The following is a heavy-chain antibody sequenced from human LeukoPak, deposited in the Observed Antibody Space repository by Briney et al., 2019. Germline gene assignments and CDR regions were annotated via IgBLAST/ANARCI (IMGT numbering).Heavy chain of an antibody. CDR3: ARDPVVGYYDILTGI. CDR1: GGTFSSYA. J-gene: IGHJ4*02. V-gene: IGHV1-69*05. Sequence: PVKVSCKASGGTFSSYAISWVRQAPGQGLEWMGRIIPIFGTANYAQKFQGRVTITTDESTSTAYMELSSLRSEDTAVYYCARDPVVGYYDILTGIWGQGTLVTVSS. D-gene: IGHD3-9*01. CDR2: IIPIFGTA.